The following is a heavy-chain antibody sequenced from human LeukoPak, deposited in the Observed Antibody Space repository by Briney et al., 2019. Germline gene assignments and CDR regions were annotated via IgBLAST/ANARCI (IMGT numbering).Heavy chain of an antibody. V-gene: IGHV3-21*01. Sequence: GGSLRLSCAASGFTFSSYSMNWVRQAPGKGLEWVSSISSSSSYIYYADSVKGRFTISRDNAKNSLYLQMNSLRAEDTAVYYCAREVEPYYDFWSGPDYWGQGTLVTVSS. CDR1: GFTFSSYS. CDR2: ISSSSSYI. D-gene: IGHD3-3*01. J-gene: IGHJ4*02. CDR3: AREVEPYYDFWSGPDY.